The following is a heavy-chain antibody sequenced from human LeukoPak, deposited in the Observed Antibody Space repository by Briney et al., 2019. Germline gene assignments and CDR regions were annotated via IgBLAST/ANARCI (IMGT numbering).Heavy chain of an antibody. J-gene: IGHJ2*01. CDR2: IDSGGNT. CDR3: ARVSGYYDSSGYYFWYFDL. D-gene: IGHD3-22*01. Sequence: GGSLRLSCVASGFTVSRKYMSWVRQAPGKGLEWVSVIDSGGNTNYADSVKGRFSISRDNSKNMLFLRMNSLRSEDTSVYHCARVSGYYDSSGYYFWYFDLWGRGTLVTVSS. V-gene: IGHV3-66*01. CDR1: GFTVSRKY.